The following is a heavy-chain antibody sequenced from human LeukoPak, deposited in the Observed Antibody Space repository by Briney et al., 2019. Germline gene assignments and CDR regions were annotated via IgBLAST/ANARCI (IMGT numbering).Heavy chain of an antibody. CDR1: GYTFTSYD. CDR2: MNPNSGNT. CDR3: ARARLGYCSGGSCYEYAFDI. D-gene: IGHD2-15*01. Sequence: GASVKVSCKASGYTFTSYDINWVRQATEQGLEWMGWMNPNSGNTGYAQKFQGRVTMTRNTSISTAYMELSSLRSEDTAVYYCARARLGYCSGGSCYEYAFDIWGQGTMVTVSS. J-gene: IGHJ3*02. V-gene: IGHV1-8*01.